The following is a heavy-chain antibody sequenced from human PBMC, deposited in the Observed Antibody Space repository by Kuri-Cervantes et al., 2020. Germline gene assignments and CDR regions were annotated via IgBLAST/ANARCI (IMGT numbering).Heavy chain of an antibody. J-gene: IGHJ6*02. CDR2: ISYDGSNK. Sequence: GGSLRLSCAASGFTFSSYAMHWVRQAPGKGLEWVAVISYDGSNKYYADSMKGRFTISRDNSKNTLYLQMNSLRAEDTAVYYCAREVAMVRGVILNYYYGMDVWGQGTTVTVSS. CDR3: AREVAMVRGVILNYYYGMDV. V-gene: IGHV3-30-3*01. CDR1: GFTFSSYA. D-gene: IGHD3-10*01.